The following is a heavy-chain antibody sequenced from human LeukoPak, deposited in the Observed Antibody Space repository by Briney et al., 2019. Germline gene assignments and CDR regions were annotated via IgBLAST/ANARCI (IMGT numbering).Heavy chain of an antibody. J-gene: IGHJ4*02. D-gene: IGHD6-13*01. V-gene: IGHV3-23*01. CDR3: AKRVRFSSSWYFFDY. CDR2: ISGGTGST. CDR1: GFTLSRYA. Sequence: GGSLRLSCAASGFTLSRYAMSWVRQAPGKGLEWVSAISGGTGSTYYADSVKGRFTISRDNSKNTLYLQMNSLRAEDTAVYYCAKRVRFSSSWYFFDYWGQGTLVTVSS.